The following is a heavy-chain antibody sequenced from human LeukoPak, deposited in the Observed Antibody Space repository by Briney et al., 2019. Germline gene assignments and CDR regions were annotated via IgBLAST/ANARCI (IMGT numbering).Heavy chain of an antibody. Sequence: GGSLRLSCAASGFTFSDYNMRWIRQAPGKGLEWVSSISRSGSTKYYADSVKGRFTISRDNAKNSLFLQMNSLRAEDTAVYYCARGQSGYYSVDYWGQGTLVTVSS. CDR3: ARGQSGYYSVDY. J-gene: IGHJ4*02. CDR2: ISRSGSTK. D-gene: IGHD5-12*01. CDR1: GFTFSDYN. V-gene: IGHV3-11*04.